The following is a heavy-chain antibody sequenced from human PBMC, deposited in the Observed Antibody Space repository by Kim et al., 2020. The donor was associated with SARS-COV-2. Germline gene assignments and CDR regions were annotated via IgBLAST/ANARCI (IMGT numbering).Heavy chain of an antibody. V-gene: IGHV3-30*07. Sequence: DSVKGRFTISRDNSKNTLYLQMNSLRAEDTAVYYCARGMIGELLYYGMDVWGQGTTVTVSS. J-gene: IGHJ6*02. D-gene: IGHD3-10*02. CDR3: ARGMIGELLYYGMDV.